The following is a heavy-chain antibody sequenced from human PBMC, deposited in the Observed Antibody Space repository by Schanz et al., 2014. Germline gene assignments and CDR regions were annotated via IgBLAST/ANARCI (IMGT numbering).Heavy chain of an antibody. J-gene: IGHJ4*02. CDR1: GFNFSDYA. CDR3: ARESSNDIVLVPGAVFDH. D-gene: IGHD2-2*01. V-gene: IGHV3-30*04. Sequence: VHLLESGGGLVPPGGSLRLSCAASGFNFSDYAMCWVRQAPGKGLEWVAFVPFDGSQKFYADSVKGRFTISRDNSKNTVYLQMNSLRPGDTAVYYCARESSNDIVLVPGAVFDHWGQGILVTVSS. CDR2: VPFDGSQK.